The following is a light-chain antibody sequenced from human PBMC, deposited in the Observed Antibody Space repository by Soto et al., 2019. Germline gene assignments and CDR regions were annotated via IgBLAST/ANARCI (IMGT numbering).Light chain of an antibody. V-gene: IGLV2-23*02. J-gene: IGLJ2*01. CDR2: EVV. Sequence: QSVLTQPASVSGSPGQSITISCTGSSSDVGTYNLVSWYQHHPGKAPKLMISEVVKWPSGVSNRFSGSKSGNTASLTISGLQAEDEADYYCCSYAGSSMFVFGGGTKLTVL. CDR3: CSYAGSSMFV. CDR1: SSDVGTYNL.